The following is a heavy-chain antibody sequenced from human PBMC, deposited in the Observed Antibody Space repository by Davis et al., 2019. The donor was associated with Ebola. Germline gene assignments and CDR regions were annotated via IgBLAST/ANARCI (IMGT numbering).Heavy chain of an antibody. CDR3: ARYYDILTGYNWFDP. CDR2: ISGSGGSI. CDR1: GFTFSSYA. Sequence: GESLKISCAASGFTFSSYAMSWVRQAPGKGLEWVSAISGSGGSIYYADSVKGRFTISRDNAKNSLYLQMNSLRAEDTAVYYCARYYDILTGYNWFDPWGQGTLVTVSS. D-gene: IGHD3-9*01. J-gene: IGHJ5*02. V-gene: IGHV3-23*01.